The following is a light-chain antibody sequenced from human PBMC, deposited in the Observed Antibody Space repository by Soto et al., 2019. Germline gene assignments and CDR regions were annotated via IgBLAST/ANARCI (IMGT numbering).Light chain of an antibody. CDR3: QQYKIDWT. CDR2: DVS. Sequence: DIQMTQSPSTLSGSVGDRVTITCRASQSISSWLAWYQQKPGKAPNLLIYDVSSLESGVPSRFSGGGSGTEFTLTISSLQPDDFGTYYCQQYKIDWTFGQGTKVDIK. J-gene: IGKJ1*01. V-gene: IGKV1-5*01. CDR1: QSISSW.